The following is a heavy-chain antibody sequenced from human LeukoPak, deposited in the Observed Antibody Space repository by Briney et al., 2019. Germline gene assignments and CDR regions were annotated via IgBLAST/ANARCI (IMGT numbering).Heavy chain of an antibody. J-gene: IGHJ4*02. D-gene: IGHD3-22*01. Sequence: SETLSLTCAVYGGSFSGYYWSWIRQPPGKGLEWIGEINHSGSTNYNPSLKSRVTISVDTSKNQFSLKLSSVTGADKAGEYGARGGGLNYYARSGRIDYWGQGTLVTVSS. CDR3: ARGGGLNYYARSGRIDY. V-gene: IGHV4-34*01. CDR2: INHSGST. CDR1: GGSFSGYY.